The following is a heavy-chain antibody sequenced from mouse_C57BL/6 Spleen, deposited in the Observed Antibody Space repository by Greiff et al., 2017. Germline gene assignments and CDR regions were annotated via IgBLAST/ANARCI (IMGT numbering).Heavy chain of an antibody. CDR2: ISSGGDYI. Sequence: EVQGVESGEGLVKPGGSLKLSCAASGFTFSSYAMSWVRQTPEKRLEWVAYISSGGDYIYYADTVKGRFTISRDNARNTLYLQLSSLKSEDTAMYYCTRVRDFDDYDVFAYWGQGTLVTVSA. D-gene: IGHD2-4*01. CDR1: GFTFSSYA. CDR3: TRVRDFDDYDVFAY. J-gene: IGHJ3*01. V-gene: IGHV5-9-1*02.